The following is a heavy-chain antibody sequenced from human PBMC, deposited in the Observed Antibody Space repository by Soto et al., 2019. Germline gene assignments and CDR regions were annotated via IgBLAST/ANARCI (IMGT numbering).Heavy chain of an antibody. D-gene: IGHD2-2*01. V-gene: IGHV5-51*01. CDR1: GYSFTSYW. Sequence: PGESLKISCKGSGYSFTSYWIGWVRQMPGKGLEWMGIIYPGDSDTRYSPSFQGQVTISADKSISTAYLQWSSLKASDTAMYYCARSSTSNNYYYYYYMDVWGKGTTVTVSS. CDR2: IYPGDSDT. CDR3: ARSSTSNNYYYYYYMDV. J-gene: IGHJ6*03.